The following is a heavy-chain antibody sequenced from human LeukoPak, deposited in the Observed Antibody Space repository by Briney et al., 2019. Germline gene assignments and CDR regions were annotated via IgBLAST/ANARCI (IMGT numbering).Heavy chain of an antibody. CDR2: IYKTGNT. CDR3: ARGRPSSGYYFGYYYYYMDV. CDR1: GGSISSTTYY. V-gene: IGHV4-39*07. J-gene: IGHJ6*03. Sequence: PSETLSLTCTVSGGSISSTTYYWAWIRQPPGEGLEWIGSIYKTGNTNYSPSLKSRVFISVDTSKNQFSLKLSSVTAADTAVYYCARGRPSSGYYFGYYYYYMDVWGKGTTVTVSS. D-gene: IGHD3-22*01.